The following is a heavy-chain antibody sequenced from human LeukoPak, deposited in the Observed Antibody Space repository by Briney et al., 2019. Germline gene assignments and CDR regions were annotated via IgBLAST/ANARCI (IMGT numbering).Heavy chain of an antibody. D-gene: IGHD3-10*01. J-gene: IGHJ4*02. Sequence: ASVKVSCKASGYTFTSYGISWVRQAPGQGLEWMGWISAYNGNTNYAQKLQGRVTMTTDTTTSTAYMELRSLRSDDTAVYYCARATYYYGSGSLYYFDYWGQGTLVTVSS. CDR2: ISAYNGNT. CDR3: ARATYYYGSGSLYYFDY. CDR1: GYTFTSYG. V-gene: IGHV1-18*01.